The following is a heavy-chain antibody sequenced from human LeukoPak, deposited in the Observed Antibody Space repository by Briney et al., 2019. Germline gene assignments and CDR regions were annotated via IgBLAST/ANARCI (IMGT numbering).Heavy chain of an antibody. J-gene: IGHJ4*02. CDR3: AKGSGLDY. CDR2: ISSSSSTI. CDR1: GFTFSSYS. Sequence: GGSLRLSCAASGFTFSSYSMNWVRQAPGKGLEWVSYISSSSSTIYYAGSVKGRFTISRDNAKNSLYLQMNSLRAEDTAVYYCAKGSGLDYWGQGTLVTVSS. D-gene: IGHD6-19*01. V-gene: IGHV3-48*01.